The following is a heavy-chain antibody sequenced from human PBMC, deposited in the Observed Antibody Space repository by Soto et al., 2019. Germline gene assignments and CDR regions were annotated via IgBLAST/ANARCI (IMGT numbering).Heavy chain of an antibody. CDR1: GFTFSSYA. CDR3: AKAWQMVRGVMGYFDY. Sequence: GGSLRLSCAASGFTFSSYAMSWVRQAPGKGLEWVSAISGSGGSTYYADSVKGRFTISRDNSKNTLYLQMNSLRAEDTAVYYCAKAWQMVRGVMGYFDYWGQGTLVTVSS. J-gene: IGHJ4*02. D-gene: IGHD3-10*01. V-gene: IGHV3-23*01. CDR2: ISGSGGST.